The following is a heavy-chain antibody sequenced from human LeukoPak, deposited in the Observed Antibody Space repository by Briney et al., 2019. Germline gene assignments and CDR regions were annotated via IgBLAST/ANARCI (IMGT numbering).Heavy chain of an antibody. V-gene: IGHV1-2*02. CDR3: AREGGLTGDGLDY. J-gene: IGHJ4*02. D-gene: IGHD7-27*01. Sequence: ASVKVSCKASGYTFTGYYMHWVRQAPGQGLEWMGWINPNSGGTNYAQKFQGRVTMTRDTSISTAYMELSRLRSDDTAVHYCAREGGLTGDGLDYWGQGTLVTVSS. CDR1: GYTFTGYY. CDR2: INPNSGGT.